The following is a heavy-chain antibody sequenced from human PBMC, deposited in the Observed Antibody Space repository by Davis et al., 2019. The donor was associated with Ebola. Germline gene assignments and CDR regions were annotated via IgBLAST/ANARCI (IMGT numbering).Heavy chain of an antibody. D-gene: IGHD2-15*01. CDR1: GFTFSNAW. V-gene: IGHV3-48*02. CDR2: ISSSSSTI. J-gene: IGHJ5*02. CDR3: ARASIRYCSGGSCYSVPPGNWFDP. Sequence: GESLKISCAASGFTFSNAWMSWVRQAPGKGLEWVSYISSSSSTIYYADSVRGRFTISRDNAKNSLYLQMNSLRDEDTAVYYCARASIRYCSGGSCYSVPPGNWFDPWGQGTLVTVSS.